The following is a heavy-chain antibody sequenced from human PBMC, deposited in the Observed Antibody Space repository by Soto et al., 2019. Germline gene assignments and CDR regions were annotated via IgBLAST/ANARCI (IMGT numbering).Heavy chain of an antibody. CDR1: GFIFSDYY. Sequence: QVQLVESGGGLVKPGGSLRLSCAASGFIFSDYYMNWIRRAPGKGLEWVSYISSGGGSTYYADSVKGRFTISRDNAKNSLYLQMNSLRADDTAVYYCARGRGWRNGYGSNWFDPWGQGTLVTVSS. CDR2: ISSGGGST. V-gene: IGHV3-11*01. CDR3: ARGRGWRNGYGSNWFDP. J-gene: IGHJ5*02. D-gene: IGHD5-18*01.